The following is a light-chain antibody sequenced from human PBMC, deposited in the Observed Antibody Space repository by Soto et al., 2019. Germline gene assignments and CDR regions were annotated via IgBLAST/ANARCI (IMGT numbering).Light chain of an antibody. CDR1: SGSIASNY. V-gene: IGLV6-57*01. CDR3: QSYDSSNQGV. CDR2: EDN. Sequence: NFMLTQPHSVSESPGKTVTISCTRSSGSIASNYVQWYQQRPSSSPTTVIYEDNQRPSGVPDRFSGSIDSSSNSASLTISGLKAEDEADYYCQSYDSSNQGVFGTGTKVTVL. J-gene: IGLJ1*01.